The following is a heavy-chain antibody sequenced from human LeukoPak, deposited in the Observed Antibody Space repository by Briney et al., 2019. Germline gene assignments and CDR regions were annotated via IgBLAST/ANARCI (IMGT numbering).Heavy chain of an antibody. CDR1: GGSFSGYY. Sequence: SETLSLTCAVYGGSFSGYYWSWIRQPPGKGLEWIGEINHSGSTNYNPSLKSRVTVSVDTSKNQFSLKLSSVTAADTAVYYCARGRGSNCSGGSCYRTDAFDIWGQGTMVTVSS. CDR2: INHSGST. V-gene: IGHV4-34*01. D-gene: IGHD2-15*01. J-gene: IGHJ3*02. CDR3: ARGRGSNCSGGSCYRTDAFDI.